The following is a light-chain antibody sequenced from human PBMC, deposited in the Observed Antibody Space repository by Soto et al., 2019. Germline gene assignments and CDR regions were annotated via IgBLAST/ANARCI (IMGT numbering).Light chain of an antibody. V-gene: IGKV3-15*01. Sequence: EIVMTQSPATLSVSPGERATLSCRASQSVSSNLAWYQQKPGQAPRLLIYGASTRATGIPAGFSGSGSGTEFTLTISILQSEDFAVYYCQQYNNWPRTFGQGTKVDIK. CDR1: QSVSSN. CDR3: QQYNNWPRT. CDR2: GAS. J-gene: IGKJ1*01.